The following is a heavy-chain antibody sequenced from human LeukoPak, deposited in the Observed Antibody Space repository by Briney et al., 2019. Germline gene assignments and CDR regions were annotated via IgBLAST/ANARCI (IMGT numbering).Heavy chain of an antibody. V-gene: IGHV1-69*01. CDR3: ARDGIRGIAAAGTTWFDP. CDR1: GGTFSSYP. D-gene: IGHD6-13*01. CDR2: IIPIFGTA. J-gene: IGHJ5*02. Sequence: GASVKVSCKASGGTFSSYPISWVRQAPDQGLEWMGGIIPIFGTANYAQKFQGRVTITADESTSTAYMELSSLRSEDTAVYYCARDGIRGIAAAGTTWFDPWGQGTLVTVSS.